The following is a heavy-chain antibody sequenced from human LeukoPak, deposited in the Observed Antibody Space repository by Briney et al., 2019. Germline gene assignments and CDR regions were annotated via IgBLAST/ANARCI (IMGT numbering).Heavy chain of an antibody. Sequence: GGSLRLSCAASGFTFSSYEMNWVRQAPGKGLEWVSYISSSGSTIYYADSVKGRFTISRDNAKNSLYLQMNSLRAEDTAVYYCARVGDSSSFPYYYYYMDVWGKGTTVTVSS. J-gene: IGHJ6*03. D-gene: IGHD6-6*01. CDR3: ARVGDSSSFPYYYYYMDV. CDR2: ISSSGSTI. CDR1: GFTFSSYE. V-gene: IGHV3-48*03.